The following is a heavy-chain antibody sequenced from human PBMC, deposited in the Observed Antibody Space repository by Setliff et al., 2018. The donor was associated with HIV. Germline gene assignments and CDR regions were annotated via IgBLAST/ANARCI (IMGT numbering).Heavy chain of an antibody. D-gene: IGHD5-12*01. CDR2: IYFDGSDR. CDR1: GFYFRGYA. J-gene: IGHJ5*02. V-gene: IGHV3-30*04. CDR3: TKDRGQGYSGYYGCDS. Sequence: LRLSCEASGFYFRGYAMHWVRQAPGKGLEWVAVIYFDGSDRSYADSVKGRFTISRDNSKNTVYLEMNSLRGDDTAVYFCTKDRGQGYSGYYGCDSWGQGTLVTVSS.